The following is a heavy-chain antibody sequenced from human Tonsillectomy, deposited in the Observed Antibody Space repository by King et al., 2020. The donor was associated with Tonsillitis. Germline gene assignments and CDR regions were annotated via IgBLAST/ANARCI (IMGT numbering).Heavy chain of an antibody. V-gene: IGHV3-7*01. D-gene: IGHD3-22*01. Sequence: QLVQSGGGLVQPGGSLRLSCAASGFTFSTYWMTWVRQAPGKGLEWVANIKQDGSEKYYVDSVEGRFTISRDNAKNSLYLQMNSLRAEDTAVYYCASYYDSSGSSGFDYWGQGTLVTVSS. CDR1: GFTFSTYW. J-gene: IGHJ4*02. CDR3: ASYYDSSGSSGFDY. CDR2: IKQDGSEK.